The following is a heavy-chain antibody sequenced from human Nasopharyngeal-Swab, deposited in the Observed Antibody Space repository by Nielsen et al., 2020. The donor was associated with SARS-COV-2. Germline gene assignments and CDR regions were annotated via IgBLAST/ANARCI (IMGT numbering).Heavy chain of an antibody. Sequence: GGSLRLSCAASGFTFSSYSMNWVRQAPGKGLEWVSSISSSSSYIYYADSVKGRFTISRDNAKNSLYLQMNSLRAEDTAVYYCARDRQVLRYFTKYYYYGMDVWGQGTTVTVSS. J-gene: IGHJ6*02. D-gene: IGHD3-9*01. CDR3: ARDRQVLRYFTKYYYYGMDV. CDR2: ISSSSSYI. V-gene: IGHV3-21*01. CDR1: GFTFSSYS.